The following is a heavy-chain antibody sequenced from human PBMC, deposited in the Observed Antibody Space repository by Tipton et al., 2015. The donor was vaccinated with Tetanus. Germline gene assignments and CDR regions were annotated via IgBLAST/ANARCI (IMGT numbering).Heavy chain of an antibody. V-gene: IGHV3-9*01. Sequence: SLRLSCVASGLTFKDYGMHWVRQVPGQGLEWVSAISGSGGSTVYADSVKGRFTISRDNAKNSLYLQINSLRAEDAALYYCASGRTLDYWGQGTLVSVSS. CDR1: GLTFKDYG. CDR3: ASGRTLDY. J-gene: IGHJ4*02. D-gene: IGHD6-25*01. CDR2: ISGSGGST.